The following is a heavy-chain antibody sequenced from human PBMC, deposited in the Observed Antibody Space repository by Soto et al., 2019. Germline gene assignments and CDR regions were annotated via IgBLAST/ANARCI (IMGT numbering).Heavy chain of an antibody. CDR2: IFYSGST. D-gene: IGHD4-4*01. CDR1: GGSISSGDYC. V-gene: IGHV4-30-4*01. J-gene: IGHJ6*02. CDR3: ARDKEVTTYYYYGMDV. Sequence: LSLTCTVSGGSISSGDYCWSWVRQPPGKGLEWIGYIFYSGSTYYNPSLKSRVTISVDMSKNQFSLKLSSVTAADTAVYYCARDKEVTTYYYYGMDVWGQGTTVTVS.